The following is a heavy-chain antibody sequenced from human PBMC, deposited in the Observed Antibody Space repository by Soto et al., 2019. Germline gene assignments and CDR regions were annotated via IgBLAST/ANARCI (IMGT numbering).Heavy chain of an antibody. CDR2: ISAYSVDT. V-gene: IGHV1-18*01. CDR3: ARGHEVIRGALDV. J-gene: IGHJ6*02. CDR1: GYRFETYG. Sequence: ASVKVSCKASGYRFETYGMTWVRQAPGQGLEWMGWISAYSVDTYNAQTFQDRVTMTTDTPTGTAYMELRGLRSDDTAVYYCARGHEVIRGALDVWGQGTTVTVSS. D-gene: IGHD2-21*01.